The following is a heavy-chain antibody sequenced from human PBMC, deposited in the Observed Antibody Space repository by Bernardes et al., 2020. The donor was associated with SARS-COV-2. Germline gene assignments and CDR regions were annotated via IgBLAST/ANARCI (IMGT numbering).Heavy chain of an antibody. D-gene: IGHD5-18*01. CDR1: GDSISSYY. J-gene: IGHJ4*02. V-gene: IGHV4-59*13. CDR2: IYYSGST. Sequence: SETLSLTCTVSGDSISSYYWNWIRQSPEKGLEWIGYIYYSGSTNYNPSLKSRVTLSLDTSKNQFSLKLRSVTAADTAVYYCARGRLGGHQQLWFPDYWGQGTLVTVSS. CDR3: ARGRLGGHQQLWFPDY.